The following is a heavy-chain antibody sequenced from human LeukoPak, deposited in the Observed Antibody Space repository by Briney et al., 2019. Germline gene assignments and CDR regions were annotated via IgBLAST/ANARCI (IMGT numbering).Heavy chain of an antibody. V-gene: IGHV4-4*02. CDR2: ISLTGLT. D-gene: IGHD2-8*01. J-gene: IGHJ4*02. CDR3: SRENGAFSPFGY. Sequence: SGTLSLTCGVSGXSISNTNGWSWVRQPPGQGLEWIGEISLTGLTHYNPSLESRVTVSLDKSKNQLSLNLTSVTAADTAVYYCSRENGAFSPFGYWGQGTLVTVSS. CDR1: GXSISNTNG.